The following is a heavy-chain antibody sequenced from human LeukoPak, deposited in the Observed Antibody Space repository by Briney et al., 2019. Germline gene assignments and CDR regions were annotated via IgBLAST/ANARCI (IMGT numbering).Heavy chain of an antibody. CDR1: GFTFSTYA. CDR3: AKAGANYYYSYMDV. Sequence: GGSLRLSCAASGFTFSTYAMSWVRQAPGKGLEWVSAISGSGISTYYAASVKGRFTISRDNSKNTLYLQMNSLRAEDTAVYYCAKAGANYYYSYMDVWGKGTTVTVSS. CDR2: ISGSGIST. D-gene: IGHD6-25*01. J-gene: IGHJ6*03. V-gene: IGHV3-23*01.